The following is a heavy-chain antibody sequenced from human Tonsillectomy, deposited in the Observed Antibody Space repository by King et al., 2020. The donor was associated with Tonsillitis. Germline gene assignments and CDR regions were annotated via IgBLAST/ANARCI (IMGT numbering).Heavy chain of an antibody. V-gene: IGHV3-7*01. Sequence: VQLVESGGGLVQPGGSLRLSCAASGFTLGSYWMSWVRQAPGKGLEWVANIKQDGSEIFYVDSVEGRFTISRDNAKNSLFLQMNSLRAEDTAVYYCARDSEYNGYSYWYFDLGGRGTLVTVSS. J-gene: IGHJ2*01. CDR1: GFTLGSYW. CDR2: IKQDGSEI. D-gene: IGHD5-18*01. CDR3: ARDSEYNGYSYWYFDL.